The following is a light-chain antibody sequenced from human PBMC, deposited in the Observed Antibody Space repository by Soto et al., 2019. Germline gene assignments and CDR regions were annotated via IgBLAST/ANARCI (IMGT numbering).Light chain of an antibody. CDR2: EVS. V-gene: IGLV2-14*01. CDR3: SAFTTDSTVI. Sequence: QSALTQPASVSGSPGQSITISCTGTNSDIGAYVFVSWYQQHPGKAPKLIIYEVSNRPSGVSNRFSGSKSGYTASLTISGLQAEDESHYYCSAFTTDSTVIFGGGTKLTVL. J-gene: IGLJ2*01. CDR1: NSDIGAYVF.